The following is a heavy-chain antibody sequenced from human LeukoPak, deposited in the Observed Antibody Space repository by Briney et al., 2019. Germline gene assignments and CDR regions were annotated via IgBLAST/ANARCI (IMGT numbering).Heavy chain of an antibody. CDR2: INHSGST. Sequence: SETLSLTCAVYGGSFSGYYWSWIRQPPGKGLEWIGEINHSGSTNYNPSLKSRVTISVDTSKNQFSLKLRSVTAADTAVYYCARGPNYGGNSKDFDYWGQGTPVTVSS. D-gene: IGHD4-23*01. V-gene: IGHV4-34*01. J-gene: IGHJ4*02. CDR1: GGSFSGYY. CDR3: ARGPNYGGNSKDFDY.